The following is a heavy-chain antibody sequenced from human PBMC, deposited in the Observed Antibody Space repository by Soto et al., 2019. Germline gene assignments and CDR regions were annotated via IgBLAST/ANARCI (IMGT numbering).Heavy chain of an antibody. D-gene: IGHD2-8*01. CDR1: GGSFSSYA. CDR2: IIPISDTT. Sequence: SVKVSCKASGGSFSSYAISWVRQAPGQGLQWMGGIIPISDTTNYAQKFQGRVSITADRSTTTAYMEVTSLRSEDTAVYYCAIGGVALDFWGTGTLVTVSS. CDR3: AIGGVALDF. J-gene: IGHJ4*02. V-gene: IGHV1-69*06.